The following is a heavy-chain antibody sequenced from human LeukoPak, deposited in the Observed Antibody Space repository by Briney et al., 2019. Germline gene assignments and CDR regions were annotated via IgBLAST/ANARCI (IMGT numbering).Heavy chain of an antibody. J-gene: IGHJ4*02. CDR2: INPSGGST. CDR1: GDTLTSYY. V-gene: IGHV1-46*04. Sequence: ASVTVSFKTSGDTLTSYYIDWVRQAPGQGLEWMGIINPSGGSTSNAQKLQGRVTMTRDTSTSTVYVELSSQRSEDTAVSYCARGSGAWVYWGQGTLVTVSS. D-gene: IGHD1-26*01. CDR3: ARGSGAWVY.